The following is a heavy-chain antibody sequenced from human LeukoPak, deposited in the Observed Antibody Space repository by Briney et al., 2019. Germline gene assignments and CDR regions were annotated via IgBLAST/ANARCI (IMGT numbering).Heavy chain of an antibody. V-gene: IGHV3-23*01. D-gene: IGHD1-26*01. CDR1: GFTFSSYA. Sequence: GGSLRLSCAASGFTFSSYAMSWVRQAPGKGLEWVSAISGSGGGTYNADSVKGRFTIFRDNSKNTLYLQMNSLRVEDTAVYYCATSGGSYPYYFDYWGQGTLVTVSS. CDR3: ATSGGSYPYYFDY. J-gene: IGHJ4*02. CDR2: ISGSGGGT.